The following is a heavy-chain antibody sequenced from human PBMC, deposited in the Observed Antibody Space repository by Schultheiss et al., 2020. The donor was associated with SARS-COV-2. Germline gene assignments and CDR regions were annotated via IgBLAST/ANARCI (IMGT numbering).Heavy chain of an antibody. CDR3: ASWGEWLRGDYYFDY. D-gene: IGHD3-16*01. CDR1: GGSISSSNW. Sequence: SETLSLTCAVSGGSISSSNWWSWVRQPPGKGLEWIGEIYHSGSTNYNPSLKSRVTISVDKSKNQFSLKLSSVTAADTAVYYCASWGEWLRGDYYFDYWGQGTLVTVSS. CDR2: IYHSGST. J-gene: IGHJ4*02. V-gene: IGHV4-4*02.